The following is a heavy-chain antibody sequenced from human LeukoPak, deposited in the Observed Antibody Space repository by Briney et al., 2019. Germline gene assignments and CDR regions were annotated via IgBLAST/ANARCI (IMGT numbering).Heavy chain of an antibody. CDR3: ASQTYYDFWSGFDY. V-gene: IGHV4-59*01. D-gene: IGHD3-3*01. J-gene: IGHJ4*02. CDR2: IYYSGST. CDR1: GGSISSYY. Sequence: SETLSLTCTVSGGSISSYYWSWIRQPPGKGLEWIGYIYYSGSTNYNPSLKSRVTISVDTSKNQFSLKLSSVTAADTAVYYCASQTYYDFWSGFDYWGQGTLVTVSS.